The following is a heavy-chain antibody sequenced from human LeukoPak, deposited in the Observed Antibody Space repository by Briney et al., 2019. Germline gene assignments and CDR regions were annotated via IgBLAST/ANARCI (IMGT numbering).Heavy chain of an antibody. Sequence: SETLSLTCTVSGGSISSYYWSWIRQPPGKGLEWIGEINHSGSTNYNPSLKNRVAISIDTPKNQFSLRLNSVILADTAVYYCAGCLGGSCYSGIDFWGQGILVTVSS. CDR3: AGCLGGSCYSGIDF. CDR1: GGSISSYY. D-gene: IGHD2-15*01. J-gene: IGHJ4*02. V-gene: IGHV4-59*01. CDR2: INHSGST.